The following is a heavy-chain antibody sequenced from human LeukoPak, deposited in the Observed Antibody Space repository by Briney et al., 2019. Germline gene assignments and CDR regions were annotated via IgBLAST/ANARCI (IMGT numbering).Heavy chain of an antibody. Sequence: GGSLRLSCAASGFTFSSYGMSWVRQAPGKGLEWVSAISGSGGSTYYADSVKGRFTISRDNSKNTLYLQMNSLRAEDTAVYYCAKDGRVTYYYDSSGRSYFDYWGQGTLVTVSS. CDR2: ISGSGGST. CDR3: AKDGRVTYYYDSSGRSYFDY. CDR1: GFTFSSYG. J-gene: IGHJ4*02. V-gene: IGHV3-23*01. D-gene: IGHD3-22*01.